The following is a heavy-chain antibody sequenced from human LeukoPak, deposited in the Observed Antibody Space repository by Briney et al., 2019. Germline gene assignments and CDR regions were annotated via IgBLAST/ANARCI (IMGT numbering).Heavy chain of an antibody. Sequence: PGGSLRLSCAASGFTFTNYWMSWARQAPGKGLELVANIKQDRSEKYYVDSVKGRFTISRDNAKNSLYLQMNSLRAEDTAVYYCARLREIPVFGVVTKSTSYFDYWGQGTLVTVSS. V-gene: IGHV3-7*01. J-gene: IGHJ4*02. CDR2: IKQDRSEK. CDR1: GFTFTNYW. CDR3: ARLREIPVFGVVTKSTSYFDY. D-gene: IGHD3-3*01.